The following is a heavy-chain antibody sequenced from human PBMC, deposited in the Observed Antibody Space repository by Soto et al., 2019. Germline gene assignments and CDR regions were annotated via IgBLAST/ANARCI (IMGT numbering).Heavy chain of an antibody. CDR2: IVPLFGTA. J-gene: IGHJ5*02. V-gene: IGHV1-69*12. D-gene: IGHD3-3*01. Sequence: QVQLVQSGAEVKEPGSSVNVSCKTSGGTFGNTAVTWVRQVPGQGLEWIGGIVPLFGTANYAQKFRGIVMITADESTSTAYMDLISLRSDDTAIYYWARDGDTGYSFWSGPLGGGRFDPWGQGTLVTVSS. CDR3: ARDGDTGYSFWSGPLGGGRFDP. CDR1: GGTFGNTA.